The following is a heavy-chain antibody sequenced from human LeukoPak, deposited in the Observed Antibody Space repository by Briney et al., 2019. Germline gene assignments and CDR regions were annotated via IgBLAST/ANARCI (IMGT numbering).Heavy chain of an antibody. CDR1: GGSISSYY. J-gene: IGHJ4*02. CDR3: ARDQEDY. CDR2: IYKSGTT. V-gene: IGHV4-59*01. Sequence: SETLSLTCTVSGGSISSYYWSWIRQPPGKGLEWIGYIYKSGTTNYNPSLKSRVTISVDTSKNQFSLKVTSVTAADTAVYYCARDQEDYWGQGTLVTVSS.